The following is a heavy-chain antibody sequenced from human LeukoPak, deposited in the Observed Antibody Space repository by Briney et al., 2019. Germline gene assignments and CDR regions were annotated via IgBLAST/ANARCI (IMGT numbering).Heavy chain of an antibody. Sequence: ASVKVSCKASGYIFTDYYMHWVRQAPGQELGWMGQINPNSGGTNYAQKFQGRVTMTRDTSISTAYMELSRLTSDDTAVYYCARGRGTTSSNFDYWGQGTLVTVSS. J-gene: IGHJ4*02. D-gene: IGHD2-2*01. CDR2: INPNSGGT. V-gene: IGHV1/OR15-1*04. CDR3: ARGRGTTSSNFDY. CDR1: GYIFTDYY.